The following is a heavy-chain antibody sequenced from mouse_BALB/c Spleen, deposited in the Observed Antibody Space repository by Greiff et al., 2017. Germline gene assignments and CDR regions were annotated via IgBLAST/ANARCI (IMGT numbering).Heavy chain of an antibody. CDR1: GFNIKDYY. CDR3: NGGLRQFAY. D-gene: IGHD2-2*01. CDR2: IDPENGDT. Sequence: EVQLVESGAELVRSGASVKLSCTASGFNIKDYYMHWVKQRPEQGLEWIGWIDPENGDTEYAPKFQGKATMTADTSSNTAYLQLSSLTSEDTAVYYCNGGLRQFAYWGQGTLVTVSA. V-gene: IGHV14-4*02. J-gene: IGHJ3*01.